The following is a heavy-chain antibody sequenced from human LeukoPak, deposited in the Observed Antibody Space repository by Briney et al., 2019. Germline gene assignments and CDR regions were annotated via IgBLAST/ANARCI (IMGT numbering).Heavy chain of an antibody. Sequence: ASVKVSCKASEYTFTTQYIHWVRQAPGQGLEWMGVINPRSGTTSNGQNFQGRVTMTRDTSTGTVYMELSSLRSDDTAMYYCAREAEADEGEPAIKGLDPWGQGTLVTVSS. V-gene: IGHV1-46*01. CDR2: INPRSGTT. J-gene: IGHJ5*02. D-gene: IGHD2-21*02. CDR1: EYTFTTQY. CDR3: AREAEADEGEPAIKGLDP.